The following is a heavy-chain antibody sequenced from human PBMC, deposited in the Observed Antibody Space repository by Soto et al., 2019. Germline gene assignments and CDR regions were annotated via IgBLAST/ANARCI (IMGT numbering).Heavy chain of an antibody. Sequence: SVKVSCKASGGTFSSYAISWVRQAPGQGLEWMGGSIPIFGTANYAQKFQGRVTITADESTSTAYMELSSLRSEDTAVYYCARGIGGDHYYGMEVWGKGITVTVSS. CDR1: GGTFSSYA. CDR2: SIPIFGTA. J-gene: IGHJ6*04. V-gene: IGHV1-69*13. D-gene: IGHD1-26*01. CDR3: ARGIGGDHYYGMEV.